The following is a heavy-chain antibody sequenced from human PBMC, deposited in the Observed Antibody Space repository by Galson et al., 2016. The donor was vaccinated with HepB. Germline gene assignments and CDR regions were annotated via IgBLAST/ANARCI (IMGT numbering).Heavy chain of an antibody. Sequence: SLRLSCAASGLTFSSNTMIWVRQAPGKGLEWVSTISGSSAYVDYADSVKGRFSISRDNANNSLYLQINSLRAEDTAMYSCARVGYIYCAGDCYTWGQGTPVTVSS. V-gene: IGHV3-21*06. D-gene: IGHD2-21*01. CDR1: GLTFSSNT. J-gene: IGHJ5*02. CDR3: ARVGYIYCAGDCYT. CDR2: ISGSSAYV.